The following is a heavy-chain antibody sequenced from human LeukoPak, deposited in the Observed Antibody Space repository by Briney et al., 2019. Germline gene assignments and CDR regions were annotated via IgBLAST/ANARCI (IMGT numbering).Heavy chain of an antibody. V-gene: IGHV3-48*03. CDR2: ISSSGSTI. Sequence: GGSLRLSCAASGFTFSSYEMNWVRQAPGKGLEWVSYISSSGSTIYYADSVKGRFTISRDNAKNSLYLQMNSLRAEDTAVYYCARGILTLTPGAPFDYWGQGTLVTVSS. D-gene: IGHD1-14*01. J-gene: IGHJ4*02. CDR1: GFTFSSYE. CDR3: ARGILTLTPGAPFDY.